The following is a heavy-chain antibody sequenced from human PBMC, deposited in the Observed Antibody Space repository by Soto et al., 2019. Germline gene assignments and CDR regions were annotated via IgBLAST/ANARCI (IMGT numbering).Heavy chain of an antibody. CDR3: ARAGSGLDCSSTSCEDWFDP. CDR1: GFTFSSYA. D-gene: IGHD2-2*01. J-gene: IGHJ5*02. CDR2: ISYDGSNK. Sequence: QVQLVESGGGVVQPGRSLRLSCAASGFTFSSYAMHWVRQAPGKGLEWVAVISYDGSNKYYADSVKGRFTNSRDNSKNTLYLQMNSLRAEDTAVYYCARAGSGLDCSSTSCEDWFDPWGQGTLVTVSS. V-gene: IGHV3-30-3*01.